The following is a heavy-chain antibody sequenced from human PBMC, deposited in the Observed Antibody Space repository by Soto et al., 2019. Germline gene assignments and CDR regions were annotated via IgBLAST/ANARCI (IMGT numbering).Heavy chain of an antibody. CDR2: ISAHNGNT. V-gene: IGHV1-18*01. CDR3: ARGRSGAY. D-gene: IGHD3-10*01. CDR1: GYDFTTYG. J-gene: IGHJ4*02. Sequence: QVHLVQSGAEVKKPGASVKVSCKGSGYDFTTYGITWVRQAPGQGLEWMAWISAHNGNTNYAANLQGRATVTRDTSTSTAYIELRSLRADDTAVSYCARGRSGAYWGQGAMVTVSS.